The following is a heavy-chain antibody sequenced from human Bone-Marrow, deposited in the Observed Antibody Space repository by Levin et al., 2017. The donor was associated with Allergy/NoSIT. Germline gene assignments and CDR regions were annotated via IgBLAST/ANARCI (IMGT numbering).Heavy chain of an antibody. D-gene: IGHD5/OR15-5a*01. J-gene: IGHJ6*02. Sequence: PSETLSLTCTVSGDSISSGGYYWSWIRQHPGKGLEWIGYIYHSGSSDYSPSLKSRLTIAIDTSKNQFSLQLTSVTAADTGVYYCARVNVYRPDFYYGLDVWGRGTTVTVSS. V-gene: IGHV4-31*03. CDR3: ARVNVYRPDFYYGLDV. CDR1: GDSISSGGYY. CDR2: IYHSGSS.